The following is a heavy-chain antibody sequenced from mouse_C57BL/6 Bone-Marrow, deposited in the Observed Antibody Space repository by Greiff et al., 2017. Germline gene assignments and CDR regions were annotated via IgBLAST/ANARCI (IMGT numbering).Heavy chain of an antibody. J-gene: IGHJ3*01. Sequence: QVQLQQSGAELVRPGASVKLSCKASGYTFTDYYINWVKQRPGQGLEWIARIYPGSGNTYYNEKFKGKATLTAEKSSSTAYMQLSSLTSEDSAVYVCARKGYSNSWFAYWGQGTLVTVSA. CDR1: GYTFTDYY. CDR2: IYPGSGNT. V-gene: IGHV1-76*01. D-gene: IGHD2-5*01. CDR3: ARKGYSNSWFAY.